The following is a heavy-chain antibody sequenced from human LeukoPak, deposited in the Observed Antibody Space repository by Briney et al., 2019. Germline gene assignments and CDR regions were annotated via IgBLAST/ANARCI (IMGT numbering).Heavy chain of an antibody. Sequence: GSLRLSCAASGFTFSSYKMNWVRQAPGKGLEWVSYISSSGTPIHYADSVKGRFTISRDNAKNSLFLQMNSLRAEDTAIYYCARDGPDYGDFNWFAPWGQGTLVTVSS. D-gene: IGHD4-17*01. CDR3: ARDGPDYGDFNWFAP. J-gene: IGHJ5*02. CDR1: GFTFSSYK. V-gene: IGHV3-48*03. CDR2: ISSSGTPI.